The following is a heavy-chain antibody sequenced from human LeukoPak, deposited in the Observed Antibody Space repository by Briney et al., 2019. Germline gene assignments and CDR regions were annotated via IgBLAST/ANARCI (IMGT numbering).Heavy chain of an antibody. CDR2: INPSGGTA. Sequence: ASVKVSCKASGYTFTSYYMHWVRQAPGQGLEWMGIINPSGGTASYAQKFQARVTITRNTSASTAYMELSSLRSEDTAVYYCAREGGMVRGVIITPHNWFDPWGQGTLVTVSS. CDR3: AREGGMVRGVIITPHNWFDP. D-gene: IGHD3-10*01. J-gene: IGHJ5*02. V-gene: IGHV1-46*01. CDR1: GYTFTSYY.